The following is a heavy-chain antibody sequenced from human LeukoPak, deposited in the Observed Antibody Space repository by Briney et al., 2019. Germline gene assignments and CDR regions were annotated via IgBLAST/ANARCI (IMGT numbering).Heavy chain of an antibody. CDR1: GFTFSDHY. J-gene: IGHJ3*02. Sequence: PGGSLRLSCEVSGFTFSDHYMSWIRQAPGKRLEWVSYISSGSTYTNYADSVEGRFTISRDNAKNSLFLQMNSLRGEDTAVYYCARASNRIPFDIWGRGTMVTVSS. D-gene: IGHD2/OR15-2a*01. V-gene: IGHV3-11*05. CDR2: ISSGSTYT. CDR3: ARASNRIPFDI.